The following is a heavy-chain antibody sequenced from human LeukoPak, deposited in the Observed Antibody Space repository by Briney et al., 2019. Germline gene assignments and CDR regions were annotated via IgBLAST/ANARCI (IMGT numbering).Heavy chain of an antibody. D-gene: IGHD2-15*01. CDR1: GYTFTGYY. J-gene: IGHJ5*02. Sequence: ASVTVSCTASGYTFTGYYMHWVRQAPGQGLEWMGWINPNSGGTNYAQKFQGRVTMTRDTSISTAYMELSRLRSDDTAVYYCARDLGYCSGGSCYSSWFDPGGQGTLVTVSS. CDR2: INPNSGGT. V-gene: IGHV1-2*02. CDR3: ARDLGYCSGGSCYSSWFDP.